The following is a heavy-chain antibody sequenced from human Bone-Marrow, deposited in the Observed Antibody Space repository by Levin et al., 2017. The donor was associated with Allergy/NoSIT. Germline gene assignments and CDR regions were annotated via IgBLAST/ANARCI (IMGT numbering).Heavy chain of an antibody. CDR3: ARGGTGTIPFDS. J-gene: IGHJ4*02. Sequence: SQTLSLTCTVSGGAISNYFWTWIRQPAGKGLEWIGRISSSGTTNYSPSLGSRVTMSLDTFKNQFSLNLRSVNAADAAVYYCARGGTGTIPFDSWGQGTLVTVSS. V-gene: IGHV4-4*07. CDR1: GGAISNYF. D-gene: IGHD1-1*01. CDR2: ISSSGTT.